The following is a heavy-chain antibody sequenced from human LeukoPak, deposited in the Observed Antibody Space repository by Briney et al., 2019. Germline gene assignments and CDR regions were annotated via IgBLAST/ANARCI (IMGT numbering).Heavy chain of an antibody. CDR1: GFTFINYG. CDR3: AKGIDDGFDI. J-gene: IGHJ3*02. CDR2: ISYDGSNK. Sequence: GGSLRLSCAASGFTFINYGMHWVRQAPGKGLEWVAVISYDGSNKYYADSVKGRFTISRDNSKNTLYLQMNSLRAEDTAVYYCAKGIDDGFDIXGQGTMVTVSS. D-gene: IGHD2-15*01. V-gene: IGHV3-30*18.